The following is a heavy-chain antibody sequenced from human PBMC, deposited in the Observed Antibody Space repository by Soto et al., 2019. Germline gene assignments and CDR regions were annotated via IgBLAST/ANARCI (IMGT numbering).Heavy chain of an antibody. CDR2: IIPIFGTA. CDR1: GGTFSSYA. J-gene: IGHJ4*02. D-gene: IGHD1-26*01. Sequence: GASVKVSCRTSGGTFSSYAISWVRQAPGQGLEWMGGIIPIFGTANYAQKFQGRVTITADDSTSTAYMELSSLRSEDTAVYYCATGSGSYYFGVGYWGQGTLVTVSS. CDR3: ATGSGSYYFGVGY. V-gene: IGHV1-69*13.